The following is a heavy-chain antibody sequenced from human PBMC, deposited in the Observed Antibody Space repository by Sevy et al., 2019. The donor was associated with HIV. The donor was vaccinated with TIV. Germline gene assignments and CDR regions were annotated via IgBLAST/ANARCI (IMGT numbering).Heavy chain of an antibody. CDR3: ARDSAGGNFDY. Sequence: ASVKVSCKASGYTFTGYYMHWVRQAPGQGLEWMGWINPNSGGTNYAQKFQGRVTMTRDTSISTAYMELSRLRSDDTALYYWARDSAGGNFDYWGQGTLVTISS. CDR2: INPNSGGT. J-gene: IGHJ4*02. V-gene: IGHV1-2*02. D-gene: IGHD3-16*01. CDR1: GYTFTGYY.